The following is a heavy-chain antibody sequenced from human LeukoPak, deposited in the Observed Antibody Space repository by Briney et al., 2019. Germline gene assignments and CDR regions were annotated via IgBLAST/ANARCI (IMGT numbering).Heavy chain of an antibody. Sequence: PGGSLKLSCAASGFTFSGSAMHWVRQASGKGLDWVGRIRSKANSYATAYAASVKGRFTISRDDSKNTAYLQMNSLKTEDTAVYYCTRWHDYGDYPSRFDPWGQGTLVTVSS. D-gene: IGHD4-17*01. CDR2: IRSKANSYAT. V-gene: IGHV3-73*01. CDR3: TRWHDYGDYPSRFDP. J-gene: IGHJ5*02. CDR1: GFTFSGSA.